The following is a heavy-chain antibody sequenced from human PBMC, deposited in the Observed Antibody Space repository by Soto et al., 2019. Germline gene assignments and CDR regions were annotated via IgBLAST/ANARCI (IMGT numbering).Heavy chain of an antibody. CDR2: ISAYNGNT. J-gene: IGHJ6*02. CDR3: ARRYTHYYDSSGYLYYYYGMDV. V-gene: IGHV1-18*04. D-gene: IGHD3-22*01. Sequence: ASVKVSCKASGYTFTSYGISWVRQAPGQGLERMGWISAYNGNTNYAQKLQGRVTMTTDTSTSTAYMELRSLRSDDTAVYYCARRYTHYYDSSGYLYYYYGMDVWGQGTTVTVSS. CDR1: GYTFTSYG.